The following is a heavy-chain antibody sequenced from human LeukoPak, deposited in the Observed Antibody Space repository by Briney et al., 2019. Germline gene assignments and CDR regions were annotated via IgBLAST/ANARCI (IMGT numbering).Heavy chain of an antibody. CDR1: GGSISSYY. Sequence: SETLSLTCTVSGGSISSYYWSWIRQPPGKGLEWIGYIYYSGSTNYNPSLKSRVAISVDTSKNQFSLKLSSVTAADTAVYYCARGARFLEWLKTHDVFDIWGQGTMVTVSS. CDR2: IYYSGST. J-gene: IGHJ3*02. CDR3: ARGARFLEWLKTHDVFDI. D-gene: IGHD3-3*01. V-gene: IGHV4-59*12.